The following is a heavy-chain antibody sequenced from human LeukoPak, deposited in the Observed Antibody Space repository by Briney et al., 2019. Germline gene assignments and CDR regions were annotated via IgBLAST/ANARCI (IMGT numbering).Heavy chain of an antibody. CDR2: IYTSGST. V-gene: IGHV4-4*07. CDR3: ARDRAVPGRIDY. Sequence: SETLSLTCTVSGGSISSYYWTWIRQPPGKGLEWIGRIYTSGSTNYNPSLKSRVTMSVDTSKNQFSLKLSSVTAADTAVYYCARDRAVPGRIDYWGEGTLVTVSS. CDR1: GGSISSYY. D-gene: IGHD6-19*01. J-gene: IGHJ4*02.